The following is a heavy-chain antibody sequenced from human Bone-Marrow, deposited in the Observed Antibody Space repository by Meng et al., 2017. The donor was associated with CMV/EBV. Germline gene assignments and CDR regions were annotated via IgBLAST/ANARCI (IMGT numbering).Heavy chain of an antibody. CDR1: GGSISSSSYY. J-gene: IGHJ4*02. D-gene: IGHD4-17*01. V-gene: IGHV4-39*07. Sequence: SETLSLTCTVSGGSISSSSYYWGWIRQPPGKGLEWIGSIYYSGSTYNNPSLKSRVTISVDTSKNQFSLKLSSVTAADTAVYYCASHRYGYYVDDYWGQGTLVTVSS. CDR2: IYYSGST. CDR3: ASHRYGYYVDDY.